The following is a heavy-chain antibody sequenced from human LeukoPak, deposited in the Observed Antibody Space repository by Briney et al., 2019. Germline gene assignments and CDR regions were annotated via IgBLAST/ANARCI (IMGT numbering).Heavy chain of an antibody. Sequence: GGSLRLSCAASGFTFSPSWMHWVRQVPGEGLVWVSRINNDGTGTNYADSVKGRFTISRDNAKNTVYLQMNSLRAEDTAMYYCARDVGYSLFDWGQGTLVTVSS. CDR1: GFTFSPSW. V-gene: IGHV3-74*01. CDR3: ARDVGYSLFD. CDR2: INNDGTGT. D-gene: IGHD5-12*01. J-gene: IGHJ4*02.